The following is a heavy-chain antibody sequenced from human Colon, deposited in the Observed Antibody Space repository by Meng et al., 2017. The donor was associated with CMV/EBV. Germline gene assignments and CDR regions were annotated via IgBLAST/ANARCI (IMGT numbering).Heavy chain of an antibody. J-gene: IGHJ4*02. CDR3: IRHLEAEQNGHSEPY. CDR2: ISTTSRDI. Sequence: GESLKISCATSGFIFTSYTMSWVRQAPGKGLEWVSSISTTSRDIYYAATVKGRFNLSRDNAEHSLYLPVNSLRAEDTAVYNCIRHLEAEQNGHSEPYWGQGTLVTVSS. V-gene: IGHV3-21*01. D-gene: IGHD2-8*01. CDR1: GFIFTSYT.